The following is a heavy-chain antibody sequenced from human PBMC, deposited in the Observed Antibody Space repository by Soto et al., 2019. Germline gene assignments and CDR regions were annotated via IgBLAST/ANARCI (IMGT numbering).Heavy chain of an antibody. J-gene: IGHJ4*02. CDR3: ARLTDTAMAKLNYFDY. CDR2: IYYSGST. CDR1: GGSISSSSYY. D-gene: IGHD5-18*01. Sequence: TSETLSLTCTVSGGSISSSSYYWGWVRQPPGKGLEWIGSIYYSGSTYYNPSLKSRVTISVDTFKNQFSLKLSSVTAADTAVYYCARLTDTAMAKLNYFDYWGQGTLVTVSS. V-gene: IGHV4-39*01.